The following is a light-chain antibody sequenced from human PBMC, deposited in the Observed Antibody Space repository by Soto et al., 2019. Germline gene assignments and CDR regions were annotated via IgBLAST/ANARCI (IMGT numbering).Light chain of an antibody. CDR2: ASS. J-gene: IGKJ4*01. CDR3: QHYNSYPLT. CDR1: QDISNW. V-gene: IGKV1D-16*01. Sequence: DIQMTQSPSSLSASVGDRVTITCRASQDISNWLAWYQQKPERAPKSLIDASSSLQSGVPSRFSGSGSGTDFTLTISSLQPEDFATYYCQHYNSYPLTFGGGTKVDIK.